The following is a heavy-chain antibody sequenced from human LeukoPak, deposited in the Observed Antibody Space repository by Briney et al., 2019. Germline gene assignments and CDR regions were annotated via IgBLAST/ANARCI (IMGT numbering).Heavy chain of an antibody. CDR3: ARGGGLDV. Sequence: PGGSLRFSCAASGFTFSSYWMNWARQAPGKGLEWVASINHNGNVNYYVDSVKGRFTISRDNAKNSLYLQMSNLRAEDTAVYFCARGGGLDVWSQGATVTVSS. J-gene: IGHJ6*02. D-gene: IGHD3-16*01. CDR1: GFTFSSYW. CDR2: INHNGNVN. V-gene: IGHV3-7*03.